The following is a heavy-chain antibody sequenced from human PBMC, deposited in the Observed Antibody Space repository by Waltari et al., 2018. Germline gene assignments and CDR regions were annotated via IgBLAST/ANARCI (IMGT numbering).Heavy chain of an antibody. J-gene: IGHJ4*02. CDR1: GYSFTDYW. Sequence: EVQLVQSGAEVKKPGESLKISCKGSGYSFTDYWLVWVRQMPGKGLGWMGIIYPRDSDTRYSPSFQGQVTISADKSISTAYLQWSSLKASDTAMYYCARPPVPAATTDFDYWGQGTLVTVSS. V-gene: IGHV5-51*01. CDR2: IYPRDSDT. CDR3: ARPPVPAATTDFDY. D-gene: IGHD2-2*01.